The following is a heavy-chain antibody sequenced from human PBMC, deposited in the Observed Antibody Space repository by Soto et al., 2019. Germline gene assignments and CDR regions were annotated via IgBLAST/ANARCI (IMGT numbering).Heavy chain of an antibody. CDR2: IYYSGST. J-gene: IGHJ5*02. V-gene: IGHV4-39*01. D-gene: IGHD2-15*01. CDR1: GGSISSSSYY. Sequence: SETLSLTCTVSGGSISSSSYYWGWIRQPPGKGLEWIGSIYYSGSTYYNPSLKSRVTISVDTSKNQFSLKLSSVTAADTAVYYCARHYMNYCSGGSCYRAHWFDPWGQGTLVTVS. CDR3: ARHYMNYCSGGSCYRAHWFDP.